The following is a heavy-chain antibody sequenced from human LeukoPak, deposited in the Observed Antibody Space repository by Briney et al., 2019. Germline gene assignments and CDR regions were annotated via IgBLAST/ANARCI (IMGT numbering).Heavy chain of an antibody. CDR2: ISGSGGTR. J-gene: IGHJ4*02. CDR1: GFTFSSYA. CDR3: AKGDRNSGSYYVIDS. D-gene: IGHD1-26*01. V-gene: IGHV3-23*01. Sequence: GGSLRLSCAASGFTFSSYAMSWVRQAPGKGLEWVSSISGSGGTRNYADSVKGRFTVSRDNSMDTVYLQMNSLRAEDTALYYCAKGDRNSGSYYVIDSWGQGTLVTVSS.